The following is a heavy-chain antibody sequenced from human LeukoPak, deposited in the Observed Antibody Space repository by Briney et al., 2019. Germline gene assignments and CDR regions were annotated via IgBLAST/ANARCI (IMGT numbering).Heavy chain of an antibody. Sequence: ASVKVSRKASGYTFTSYGISWVRQAPGQGLEWMGWISAYNGNTNYAQKLQGRVTMTTDTSTSTAYMELRSLRSDDTAVYYCARGSDYYGSGSYKSWFDPWGQGTLVTVSS. J-gene: IGHJ5*02. CDR3: ARGSDYYGSGSYKSWFDP. CDR2: ISAYNGNT. V-gene: IGHV1-18*04. CDR1: GYTFTSYG. D-gene: IGHD3-10*01.